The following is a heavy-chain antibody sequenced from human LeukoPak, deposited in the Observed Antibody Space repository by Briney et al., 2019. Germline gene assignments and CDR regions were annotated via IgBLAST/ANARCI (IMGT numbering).Heavy chain of an antibody. CDR2: ISGDGVST. CDR3: AKDQIQLWSFDY. V-gene: IGHV3-43*02. Sequence: GGSLRLSCAASGFTFDDYAMHWVRQAPAKGLEWVSLISGDGVSTYYADSVKGRFTISRDNSKNSLYLQMNSLRTEDTALYYCAKDQIQLWSFDYWGQGTLVTVSS. CDR1: GFTFDDYA. D-gene: IGHD5-18*01. J-gene: IGHJ4*02.